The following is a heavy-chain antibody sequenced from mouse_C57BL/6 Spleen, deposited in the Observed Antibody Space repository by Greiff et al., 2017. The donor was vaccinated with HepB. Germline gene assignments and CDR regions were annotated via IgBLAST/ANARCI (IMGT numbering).Heavy chain of an antibody. J-gene: IGHJ1*03. CDR2: IDPSDSYT. CDR3: ASGGYYGSSYWYFDV. CDR1: GYTFTSYW. Sequence: QVQLKQPGAELVMPGASVKLSCKASGYTFTSYWMHWVKQRPGQGLEWIGEIDPSDSYTNYNQKFKGKSTLTVDKSSSTAYMQLSSLTSEDSAVYYCASGGYYGSSYWYFDVWGTGTTVTVSS. D-gene: IGHD1-1*01. V-gene: IGHV1-69*01.